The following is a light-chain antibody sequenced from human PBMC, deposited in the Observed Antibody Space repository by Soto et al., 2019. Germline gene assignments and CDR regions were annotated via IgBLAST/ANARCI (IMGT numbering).Light chain of an antibody. CDR1: QSVSSSY. Sequence: EIVLTQSPGTLSLSPGERATLSCRASQSVSSSYLAWYQQKPGQAPRLLIYGASSKATGIPDRFSGSGSGTDFTLTISRLEPEEFAVYYGQQYGSSPLFTCGPGTKVDIK. CDR2: GAS. J-gene: IGKJ3*01. V-gene: IGKV3-20*01. CDR3: QQYGSSPLFT.